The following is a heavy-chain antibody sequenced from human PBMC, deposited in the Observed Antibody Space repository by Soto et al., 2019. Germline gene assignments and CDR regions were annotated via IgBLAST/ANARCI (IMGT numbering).Heavy chain of an antibody. Sequence: PSETLSLTCTVSGGSISSSSYYWGWIRQPPGKGLEWIGSIYYSGSTYYNPSLKSRVTISVDTSKNQFSLKLSSVTAADTAVYYCARLPRGAARLHYYYGMDVWGQGTTVTVSS. CDR3: ARLPRGAARLHYYYGMDV. J-gene: IGHJ6*02. CDR1: GGSISSSSYY. D-gene: IGHD6-6*01. CDR2: IYYSGST. V-gene: IGHV4-39*01.